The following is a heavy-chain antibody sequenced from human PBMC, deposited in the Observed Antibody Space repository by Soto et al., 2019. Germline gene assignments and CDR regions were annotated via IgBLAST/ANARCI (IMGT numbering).Heavy chain of an antibody. J-gene: IGHJ5*02. Sequence: ASVKVSCKASGYTFTGYYMHWVRQVPGQGLEWMGWMNPGSGNTNYAQKFQGRVSMTRDTSTSTAYMELSSLRSEDTAVYYCATETYYYGSGSYYNPRFFDPWGQGTLVTVSS. V-gene: IGHV1-2*02. CDR2: MNPGSGNT. D-gene: IGHD3-10*01. CDR1: GYTFTGYY. CDR3: ATETYYYGSGSYYNPRFFDP.